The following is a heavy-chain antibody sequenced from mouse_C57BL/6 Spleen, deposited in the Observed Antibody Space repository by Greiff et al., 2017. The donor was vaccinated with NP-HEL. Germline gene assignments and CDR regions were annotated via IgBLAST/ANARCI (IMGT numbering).Heavy chain of an antibody. CDR2: ISNGGGST. V-gene: IGHV5-12*01. Sequence: DVHLVESGGGLVQPGGSLKLSCAASGFTFSDYYMYWVRQTPEKRLEWVAYISNGGGSTYYPDTVKGRFTISRDNAKNTLYLQMSRLKSEDTAMYYCARARSYVRWYFDVWGTGTTVTVSS. J-gene: IGHJ1*03. CDR3: ARARSYVRWYFDV. CDR1: GFTFSDYY. D-gene: IGHD1-1*01.